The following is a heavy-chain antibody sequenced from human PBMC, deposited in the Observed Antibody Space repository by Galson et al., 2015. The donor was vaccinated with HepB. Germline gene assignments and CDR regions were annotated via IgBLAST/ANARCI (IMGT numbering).Heavy chain of an antibody. V-gene: IGHV3-23*01. D-gene: IGHD3-10*01. Sequence: SLRLSCAASGFTFSSYAMSWVRQAPGKGLEWVSAISASGGSTYYADSVKGQFTVSRDNPRNTLYLQMNSLRAEDTAVYYCAKVVSVGSGTYYDRYDAFDFWGQGTMVTVSS. CDR1: GFTFSSYA. CDR3: AKVVSVGSGTYYDRYDAFDF. J-gene: IGHJ3*01. CDR2: ISASGGST.